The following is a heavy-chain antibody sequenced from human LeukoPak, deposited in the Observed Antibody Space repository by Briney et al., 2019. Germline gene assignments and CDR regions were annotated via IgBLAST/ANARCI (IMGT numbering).Heavy chain of an antibody. J-gene: IGHJ4*02. Sequence: SSETLSLTCAVYGGSFSGYYWSWIRQPPGKGLEWIGEINHSGSTNYNPSLKSRVTISVDTSKNQFSLKLSSVTAADTAVYYCARGHGVRPMVRAYPDHQKFDYWSQGTLVTVSS. CDR2: INHSGST. D-gene: IGHD3-10*01. V-gene: IGHV4-34*01. CDR3: ARGHGVRPMVRAYPDHQKFDY. CDR1: GGSFSGYY.